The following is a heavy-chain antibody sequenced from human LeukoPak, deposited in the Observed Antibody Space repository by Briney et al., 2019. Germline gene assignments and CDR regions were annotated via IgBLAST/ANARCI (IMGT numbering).Heavy chain of an antibody. Sequence: ASVKVSCKASGYTFTGYYMHWVRQAPGQGLEWMGWINPNSGGTNYAQKFQGRVTMTRDTSISTAYMELSRLRSDDTAVYYCARDRAEYYYDSSGYSFDPWGQGTLVTVSS. CDR3: ARDRAEYYYDSSGYSFDP. V-gene: IGHV1-2*02. CDR2: INPNSGGT. D-gene: IGHD3-22*01. CDR1: GYTFTGYY. J-gene: IGHJ5*02.